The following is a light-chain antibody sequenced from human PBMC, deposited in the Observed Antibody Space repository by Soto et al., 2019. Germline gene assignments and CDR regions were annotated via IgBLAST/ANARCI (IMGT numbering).Light chain of an antibody. J-gene: IGLJ1*01. V-gene: IGLV2-8*01. Sequence: QSALTQPPAASGSPGQSVAISCTGTISDVGVYNYVSWYQQHPGNAPKLMIYEVNKRPSGVPDRLAGSKSGNTASLTVSGLQAEDEADYYCSSDAGSSNVFGTGTKLTVL. CDR3: SSDAGSSNV. CDR2: EVN. CDR1: ISDVGVYNY.